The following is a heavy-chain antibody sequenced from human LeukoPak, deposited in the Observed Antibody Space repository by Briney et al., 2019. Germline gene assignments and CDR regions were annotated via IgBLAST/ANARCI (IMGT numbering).Heavy chain of an antibody. CDR2: IYYSGST. V-gene: IGHV4-59*08. J-gene: IGHJ6*02. CDR1: GGSISSYY. CDR3: ASGSSPALYGMDV. Sequence: XETLSLTCTVSGGSISSYYWSWIRQPPGKGLEWIGYIYYSGSTNYNPSLKSRVTISVDTSKNQFSLKLSSVTAADTAVYYCASGSSPALYGMDVWGQGTTVTVSS. D-gene: IGHD6-6*01.